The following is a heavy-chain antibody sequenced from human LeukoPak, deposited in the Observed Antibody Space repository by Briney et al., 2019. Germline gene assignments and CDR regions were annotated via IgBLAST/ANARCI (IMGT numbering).Heavy chain of an antibody. CDR1: GGSISSGGYY. CDR3: AGHSGIAAAAVY. CDR2: IYYSGST. J-gene: IGHJ4*02. V-gene: IGHV4-39*01. Sequence: PSETLSLTCTVSGGSISSGGYYWSWIRQPPGKGLEWIGSIYYSGSTYYNPSLKSRVTISVDTSKNQFSLKLSSVTAADTAVYYCAGHSGIAAAAVYWGQGTLVTVSS. D-gene: IGHD6-13*01.